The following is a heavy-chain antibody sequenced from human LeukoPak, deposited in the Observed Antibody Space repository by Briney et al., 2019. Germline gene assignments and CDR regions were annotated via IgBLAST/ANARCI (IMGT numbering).Heavy chain of an antibody. CDR3: ARLGSYLDYYYYMDV. CDR2: IYYSGST. CDR1: GGPNSSSSYD. J-gene: IGHJ6*03. Sequence: SETLSLTCTVSGGPNSSSSYDWGWIRQPPGKGLEWIGSIYYSGSTYYNPSLKSRVTISVDTSKNQFSLKLSSVTAADTAVYYCARLGSYLDYYYYMDVWGKGTTVTVSS. V-gene: IGHV4-39*01. D-gene: IGHD1-26*01.